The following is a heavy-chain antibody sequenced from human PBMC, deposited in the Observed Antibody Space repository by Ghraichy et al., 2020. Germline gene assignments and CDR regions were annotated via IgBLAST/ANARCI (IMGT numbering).Heavy chain of an antibody. CDR2: INHSGST. CDR1: GGSFSGYY. CDR3: ARAVGGRKIAARPFDY. J-gene: IGHJ4*02. D-gene: IGHD6-6*01. V-gene: IGHV4-34*01. Sequence: SETLSLTCAVYGGSFSGYYWSWIRQPPGKGLEWIGEINHSGSTNYNPSLKSRVTISVDTSKNQFSLKLSSVTAADTAVYYCARAVGGRKIAARPFDYWGQGTLVTVSS.